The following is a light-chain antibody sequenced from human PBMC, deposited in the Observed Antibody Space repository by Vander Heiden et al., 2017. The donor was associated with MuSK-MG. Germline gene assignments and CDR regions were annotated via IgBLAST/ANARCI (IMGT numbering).Light chain of an antibody. CDR3: QQYGDSCRT. CDR2: DTS. V-gene: IGKV3-20*01. CDR1: PSVNGRY. Sequence: EGVLIEARGTMSLNTGERATLSCRASPSVNGRYLAWYQQKPGQASRLLIYDTSNRATGIPDRFGGSESGTDFTLTINRLEPEDFAVYYCQQYGDSCRTFGQGTKVEIK. J-gene: IGKJ2*02.